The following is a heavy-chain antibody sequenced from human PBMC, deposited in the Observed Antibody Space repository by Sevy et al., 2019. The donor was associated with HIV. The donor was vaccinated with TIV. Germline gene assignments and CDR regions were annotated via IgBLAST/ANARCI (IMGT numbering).Heavy chain of an antibody. CDR3: AKDHDNNWFDP. CDR2: IIISGGNT. Sequence: GGSLRLSCAASGFTFSLYAMTWVRQAPGKGLEWVSTIIISGGNTYYADSVKGRFTISRDNSKNTLYLQMNSLRAEDTAIYFCAKDHDNNWFDPWGQGTLVTVSS. D-gene: IGHD3-22*01. CDR1: GFTFSLYA. V-gene: IGHV3-23*01. J-gene: IGHJ5*02.